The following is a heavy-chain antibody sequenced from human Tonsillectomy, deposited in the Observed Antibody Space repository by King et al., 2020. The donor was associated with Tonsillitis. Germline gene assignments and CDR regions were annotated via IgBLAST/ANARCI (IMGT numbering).Heavy chain of an antibody. CDR2: INHSGST. Sequence: QVQLQQWGAGLLKPSETLSLTCAVYGGSFSGYYWSWIRQPPGKGLEWIGEINHSGSTNYNQPLKSRGTVSVEASKNQFSLKLSSVTAADTAVYYCAREKIAAGYFDYWGQGTLVTVSS. D-gene: IGHD6-13*01. CDR1: GGSFSGYY. V-gene: IGHV4-34*01. J-gene: IGHJ4*02. CDR3: AREKIAAGYFDY.